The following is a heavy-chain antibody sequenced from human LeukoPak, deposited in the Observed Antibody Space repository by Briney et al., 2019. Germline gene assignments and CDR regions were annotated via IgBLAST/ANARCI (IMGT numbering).Heavy chain of an antibody. Sequence: GGSLRLSCAASGFTFSSYWMHWVRQAPGKGLVWVSRINSDGSSTSYADSVKGRFTISRDNVKNTLYLQMNSLRAEDTAVYYCARVQSDYDFWSGYFSPFDYWGQGTLVTVSS. CDR1: GFTFSSYW. V-gene: IGHV3-74*01. CDR2: INSDGSST. D-gene: IGHD3-3*01. CDR3: ARVQSDYDFWSGYFSPFDY. J-gene: IGHJ4*02.